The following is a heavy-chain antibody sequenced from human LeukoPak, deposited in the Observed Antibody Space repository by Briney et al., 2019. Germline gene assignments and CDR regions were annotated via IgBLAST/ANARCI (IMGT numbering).Heavy chain of an antibody. CDR2: INPNSGGT. CDR1: GYTFTGYY. CDR3: AMEWVVAATALSWFDP. V-gene: IGHV1-2*02. Sequence: EASVKVSCKASGYTFTGYYMHWVRQAPGQGLEWMGWINPNSGGTNYGQKFQGRVTMTRDTSISTAYMELSRLRSDDTAVYYCAMEWVVAATALSWFDPWGQGTLVTVSS. D-gene: IGHD2-15*01. J-gene: IGHJ5*02.